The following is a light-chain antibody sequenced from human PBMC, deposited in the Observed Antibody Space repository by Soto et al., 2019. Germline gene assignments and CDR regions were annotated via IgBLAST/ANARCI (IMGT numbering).Light chain of an antibody. CDR2: EVS. CDR3: SSHAAGGV. Sequence: QSVLTQPPSASGSPGQSVTISCTGTSSDIGAYNYVSWYQQYPGKAPKLMIYEVSKRPSGVPDRFSGSKSGNTASLTVSGLQTEDEADYYCSSHAAGGVFGGGTKLTVL. V-gene: IGLV2-8*01. J-gene: IGLJ3*02. CDR1: SSDIGAYNY.